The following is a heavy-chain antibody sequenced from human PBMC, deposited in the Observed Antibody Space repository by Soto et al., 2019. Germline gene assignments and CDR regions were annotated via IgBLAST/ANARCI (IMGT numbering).Heavy chain of an antibody. CDR3: ARDSSKRFYYYYYGMDV. J-gene: IGHJ6*02. CDR2: VDGGGSNT. Sequence: GGSLRLSCAASGLTFSSDAMSWVRQAPGKGLDWVSTVDGGGSNTYYADSVKGRFTISRDNSKNTLYLQMNSLRAEDTAVYYCARDSSKRFYYYYYGMDVWAKGPRSPSP. V-gene: IGHV3-23*01. D-gene: IGHD6-19*01. CDR1: GLTFSSDA.